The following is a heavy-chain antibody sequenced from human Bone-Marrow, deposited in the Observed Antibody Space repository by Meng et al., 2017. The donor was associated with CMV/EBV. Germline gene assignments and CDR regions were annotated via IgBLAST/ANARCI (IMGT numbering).Heavy chain of an antibody. CDR2: IYPGDSDT. V-gene: IGHV5-51*01. D-gene: IGHD4-17*01. CDR3: ARRAYGLYPPDPDAPPGLFDY. CDR1: GYDFTSYW. J-gene: IGHJ4*02. Sequence: KVSCKGSGYDFTSYWVAWVRQMPGKGLEWMGIIYPGDSDTTYSPSLQGQVTFSADKSSGTVYLQWSSLKASDTAMYYCARRAYGLYPPDPDAPPGLFDYWGQGTLVTVSS.